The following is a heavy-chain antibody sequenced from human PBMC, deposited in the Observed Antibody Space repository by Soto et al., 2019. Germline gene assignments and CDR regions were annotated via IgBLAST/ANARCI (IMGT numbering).Heavy chain of an antibody. D-gene: IGHD6-19*01. CDR1: GFTFSSYG. Sequence: GGSLRLSCAASGFTFSSYGMHWVRQAPGKGLEWVAVIWYDGSNKYYADSVKGRFTISRDDSKNTLYLQMNSLRTEDTAVFYCTTYSRGWHYYGMDVWGQGTTVNVSS. V-gene: IGHV3-33*01. CDR2: IWYDGSNK. CDR3: TTYSRGWHYYGMDV. J-gene: IGHJ6*02.